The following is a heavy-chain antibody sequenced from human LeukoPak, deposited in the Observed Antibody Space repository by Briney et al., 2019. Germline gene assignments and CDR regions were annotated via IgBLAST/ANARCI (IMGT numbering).Heavy chain of an antibody. CDR1: GFTFSSYA. Sequence: GGSLRLSCAASGFTFSSYAMHWVRQAPGKGLEWVAVISYDGSNKYYADSVKGRFTISRDISRNTLYLQINSLRAEDTAIYYCAKDHYYDSSGPDYWGQGTLVTVSS. D-gene: IGHD3-22*01. CDR2: ISYDGSNK. J-gene: IGHJ4*02. V-gene: IGHV3-30-3*01. CDR3: AKDHYYDSSGPDY.